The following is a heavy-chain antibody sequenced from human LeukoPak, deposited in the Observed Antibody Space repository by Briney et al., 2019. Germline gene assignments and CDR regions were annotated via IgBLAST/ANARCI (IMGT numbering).Heavy chain of an antibody. V-gene: IGHV1-2*02. J-gene: IGHJ4*02. CDR1: GYTFTGYY. Sequence: GASVKVSCKASGYTFTGYYMHWVRQAPGQGLEWMGWINPNSGGTNYAQKFQGRVTMTRDTSISTAYMELSRLRSEDTAVYYCARGSSYYDSSGRSYYFDYWGQGTLVTVSS. CDR3: ARGSSYYDSSGRSYYFDY. CDR2: INPNSGGT. D-gene: IGHD3-22*01.